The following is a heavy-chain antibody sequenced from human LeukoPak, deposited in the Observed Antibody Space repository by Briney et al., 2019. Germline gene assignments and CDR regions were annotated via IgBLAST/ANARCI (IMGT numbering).Heavy chain of an antibody. CDR1: GGSISSGSYY. V-gene: IGHV4-61*02. CDR2: ISSSGST. D-gene: IGHD2-15*01. Sequence: PSETLSLTCTVSGGSISSGSYYWSWIRQPAGKGLEWIGRISSSGSTNYNPSLKSRVTISVDTSKNQFSLKLSSVTAADTAVYYCARQGEHPWAGVVLYYYYYYMDVWGKGTTVTISS. J-gene: IGHJ6*03. CDR3: ARQGEHPWAGVVLYYYYYYMDV.